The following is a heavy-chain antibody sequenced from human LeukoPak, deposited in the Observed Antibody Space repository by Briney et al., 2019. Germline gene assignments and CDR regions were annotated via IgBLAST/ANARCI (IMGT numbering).Heavy chain of an antibody. V-gene: IGHV3-48*01. CDR3: AKMSKGEGWLLDY. CDR1: GFTFSSYS. CDR2: ISSSSSTI. D-gene: IGHD3-22*01. J-gene: IGHJ4*02. Sequence: GGSLRLSCAASGFTFSSYSMNWVRQAPGKGLEWVSYISSSSSTIYYADSVKGRFTISRDNSKNTLYLQMNSLRAEDTAVYYCAKMSKGEGWLLDYWGQGTLVTVSS.